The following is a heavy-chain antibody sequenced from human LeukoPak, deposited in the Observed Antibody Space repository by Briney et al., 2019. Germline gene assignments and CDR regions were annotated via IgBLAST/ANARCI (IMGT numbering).Heavy chain of an antibody. D-gene: IGHD6-13*01. CDR3: ARARYSSSWAFDY. CDR1: GGSISSYY. CDR2: IYYSGST. J-gene: IGHJ4*02. V-gene: IGHV4-59*01. Sequence: SETLSLTCTVSGGSISSYYWSWIRQPPGKGLEWIGYIYYSGSTNYNPSLKSRVTISVDTSKNQFSLKLSSVTAADTAVYYCARARYSSSWAFDYWGQGTLVTVSS.